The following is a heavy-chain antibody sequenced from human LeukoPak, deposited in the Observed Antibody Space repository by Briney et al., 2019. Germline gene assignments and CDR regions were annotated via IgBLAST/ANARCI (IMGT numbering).Heavy chain of an antibody. CDR2: IYTSGST. V-gene: IGHV4-39*07. CDR3: AGNTYYYDSSGYYYRDY. Sequence: SETLSLTCTVSGGSISSSSHYWGWIRQPPGKGLEWIGRIYTSGSTNYNPSLKSRVTMSVDTSKNQFSLKLSSVTAADTAVYYCAGNTYYYDSSGYYYRDYWGQGTLVTVSS. J-gene: IGHJ4*02. D-gene: IGHD3-22*01. CDR1: GGSISSSSHY.